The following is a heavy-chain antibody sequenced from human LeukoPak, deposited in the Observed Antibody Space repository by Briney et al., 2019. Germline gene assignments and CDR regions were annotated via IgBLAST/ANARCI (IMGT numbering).Heavy chain of an antibody. J-gene: IGHJ4*02. CDR2: ISSSSSYI. D-gene: IGHD2-8*01. CDR1: GFTFSSYS. V-gene: IGHV3-21*01. CDR3: ARDPLTNGPPAY. Sequence: GGSLRLSCAASGFTFSSYSMNWVRQAPGKGLEWVSSISSSSSYIYYADSVKGRFTISRDNAKNSLYLQMNSLRAEDTAVYYCARDPLTNGPPAYWGQGTLVTVSS.